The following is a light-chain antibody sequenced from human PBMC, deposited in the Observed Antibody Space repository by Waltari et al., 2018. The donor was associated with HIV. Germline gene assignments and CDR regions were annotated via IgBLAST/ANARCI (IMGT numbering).Light chain of an antibody. CDR1: QSVRIY. CDR2: DAF. Sequence: EIVLTQSPPILSLSPGDSATLSCRASQSVRIYLAWYQQKPGQAPRLLVYDAFNRATGIPARFSGSGSGTDFTLTISSLEPEDFAVYYCQQRSNWPHTFGQGTKLEIK. CDR3: QQRSNWPHT. V-gene: IGKV3-11*01. J-gene: IGKJ2*01.